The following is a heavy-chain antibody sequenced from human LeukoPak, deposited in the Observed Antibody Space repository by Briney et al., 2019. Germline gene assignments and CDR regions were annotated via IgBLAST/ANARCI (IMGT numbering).Heavy chain of an antibody. Sequence: SETLSLTCAVYGGSFSGYYWSWIRLPPGKGLEWIGEINHSGSTNYNPSLKSRVTISVDTSKNQFSLKLSSVTAADTAVYYCARGDPDYTFDYWGQGTLVTVSS. D-gene: IGHD4-11*01. CDR3: ARGDPDYTFDY. CDR2: INHSGST. CDR1: GGSFSGYY. V-gene: IGHV4-34*01. J-gene: IGHJ4*02.